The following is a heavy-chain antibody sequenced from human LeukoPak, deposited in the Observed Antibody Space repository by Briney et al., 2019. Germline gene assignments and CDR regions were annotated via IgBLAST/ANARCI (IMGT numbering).Heavy chain of an antibody. CDR2: ISGSGGST. D-gene: IGHD2-2*01. V-gene: IGHV3-23*01. CDR1: GFTFSSYA. J-gene: IGHJ4*02. Sequence: PGGSLRLSCAASGFTFSSYAMSWVRQAPGKGLEWVSAISGSGGSTYYADSVKGRFTISRDNSKNTLYLQMNSLRAEDTAVYYCAKDRGYCSSTSCYLHYWGQGTLVTVSS. CDR3: AKDRGYCSSTSCYLHY.